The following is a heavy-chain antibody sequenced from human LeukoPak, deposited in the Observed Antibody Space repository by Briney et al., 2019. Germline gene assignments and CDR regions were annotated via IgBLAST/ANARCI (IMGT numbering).Heavy chain of an antibody. CDR2: INPSGGST. CDR1: GYTFTSYY. D-gene: IGHD2-2*01. CDR3: ARDRYCSSTSCLYYFDY. Sequence: VASVKVSCKASGYTFTSYYMHWVRQAPGQGLEWMGIINPSGGSTSYAQKFQGRVTMTRDTSTSTVYMDLSSLRSEDTAVYYCARDRYCSSTSCLYYFDYWGQGTLVTVSS. J-gene: IGHJ4*02. V-gene: IGHV1-46*01.